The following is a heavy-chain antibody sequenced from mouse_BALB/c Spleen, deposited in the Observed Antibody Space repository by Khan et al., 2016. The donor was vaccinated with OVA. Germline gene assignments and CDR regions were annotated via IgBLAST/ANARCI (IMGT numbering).Heavy chain of an antibody. J-gene: IGHJ4*01. CDR3: ARWGVVNLYGMDD. Sequence: QVQLQQSGAELVRPGASVKLSCKASGYTFTNYWMNWVKQTPEQGLEWIGRIDPYAGETHYTHKFKDKAILTVDKSSTTASMQRSSLTSDDSAVYYCARWGVVNLYGMDDWSLGTSVTVSS. D-gene: IGHD2-12*01. CDR1: GYTFTNYW. V-gene: IGHV1-52*01. CDR2: IDPYAGET.